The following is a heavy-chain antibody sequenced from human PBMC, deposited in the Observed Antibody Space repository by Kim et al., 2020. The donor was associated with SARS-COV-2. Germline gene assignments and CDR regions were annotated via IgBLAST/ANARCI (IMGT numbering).Heavy chain of an antibody. CDR2: GRGDT. V-gene: IGHV1-3*01. D-gene: IGHD1-26*01. Sequence: GRGDTKYSQKFQSRLNLPRDTSASAAYMELSSLGSEDTAVYYCARSRSLDYWGQGTLVTVSS. CDR3: ARSRSLDY. J-gene: IGHJ4*02.